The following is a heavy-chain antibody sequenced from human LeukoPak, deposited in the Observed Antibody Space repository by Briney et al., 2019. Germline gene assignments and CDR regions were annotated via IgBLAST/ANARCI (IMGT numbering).Heavy chain of an antibody. J-gene: IGHJ6*03. Sequence: PGGSLRLSCAASGFTFSSYSMNWVRQAPGKGLEWVSYISSSSSTIYYADSVKGRFTISRDNAKNSLYLQMNSLRAEDTAVYYCARVAGWPSSFHYYYMDVWGKGTTVTVSS. D-gene: IGHD1-26*01. V-gene: IGHV3-48*01. CDR2: ISSSSSTI. CDR1: GFTFSSYS. CDR3: ARVAGWPSSFHYYYMDV.